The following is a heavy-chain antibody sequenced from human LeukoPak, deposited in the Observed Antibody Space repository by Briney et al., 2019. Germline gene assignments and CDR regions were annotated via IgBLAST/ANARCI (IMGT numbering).Heavy chain of an antibody. V-gene: IGHV1-69*04. D-gene: IGHD6-13*01. J-gene: IGHJ3*02. CDR1: GGTFSSYA. Sequence: GASVKVSCKASGGTFSSYAINWVRQVPGQGHEWMGRIIPILGIADYAQKFQGRVTITADNSASIAHMELNSLRSEVTAVYYCSWMPAAGTGAPRGGGTIDIWGQGTMVTVSS. CDR2: IIPILGIA. CDR3: SWMPAAGTGAPRGGGTIDI.